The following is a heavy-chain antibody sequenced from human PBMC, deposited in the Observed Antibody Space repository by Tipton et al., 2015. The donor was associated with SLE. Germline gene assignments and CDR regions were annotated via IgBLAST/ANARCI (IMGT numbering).Heavy chain of an antibody. CDR3: ARALGKGGDY. Sequence: TLSLTCTVSGYSISSGYYWGWIRQPPGKGLEWIGSIYHSGSTYYNPSLKSRVTISVDTSKNQLSLKLSAVTAADTAAYYCARALGKGGDYWGQGTLVTVSS. CDR1: GYSISSGYY. CDR2: IYHSGST. D-gene: IGHD1-26*01. J-gene: IGHJ4*02. V-gene: IGHV4-38-2*02.